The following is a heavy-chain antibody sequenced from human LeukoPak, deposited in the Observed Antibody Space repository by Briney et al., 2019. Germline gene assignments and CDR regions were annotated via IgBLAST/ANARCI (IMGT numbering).Heavy chain of an antibody. CDR3: ARDRSGSYFNYYFDY. CDR2: ISSSGSTI. J-gene: IGHJ4*02. V-gene: IGHV3-11*01. CDR1: GFTFSDYY. Sequence: PGGSLRLSCAASGFTFSDYYMSWIRQAPGKGLEWVLYISSSGSTIYYADSVKGRFTISRGNAKNSLYLQMNSLRAEDTAVYYCARDRSGSYFNYYFDYWGQGTLVTVSS. D-gene: IGHD1-26*01.